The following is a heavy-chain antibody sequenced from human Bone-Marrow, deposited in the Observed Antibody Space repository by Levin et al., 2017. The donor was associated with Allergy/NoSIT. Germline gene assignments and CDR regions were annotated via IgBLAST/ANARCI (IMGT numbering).Heavy chain of an antibody. CDR1: GFTVSSNY. CDR2: IYSGGST. D-gene: IGHD3-3*01. J-gene: IGHJ4*02. CDR3: ADYDFWSGFDY. Sequence: GESLKISCAASGFTVSSNYMSWVRQAPGKGLEWVSVIYSGGSTYYADSVKGRFTISRDNSKNTLYLQMNSLRAEDTAVYYCADYDFWSGFDYWGQGTLVTVSS. V-gene: IGHV3-66*01.